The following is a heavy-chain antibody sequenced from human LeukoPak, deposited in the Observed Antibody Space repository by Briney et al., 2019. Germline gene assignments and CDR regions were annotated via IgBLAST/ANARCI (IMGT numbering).Heavy chain of an antibody. CDR2: IKNKIDGGTT. V-gene: IGHV3-15*01. D-gene: IGHD4-23*01. J-gene: IGHJ4*02. CDR3: ITDDYGGKD. Sequence: AGGSLRLSCAASGLTFNNAWMSWVRQAPGKGLEWVGRIKNKIDGGTTDYAAPVKGRFTISRDDSKNMLYLQMNSLKTEDTAVYYCITDDYGGKDWGQGTLVTVSS. CDR1: GLTFNNAW.